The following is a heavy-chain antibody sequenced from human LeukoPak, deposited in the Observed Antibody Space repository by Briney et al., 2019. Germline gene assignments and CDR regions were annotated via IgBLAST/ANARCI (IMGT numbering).Heavy chain of an antibody. CDR3: ARNRGWYATDV. CDR2: IYYSGST. V-gene: IGHV4-59*01. D-gene: IGHD3-10*01. Sequence: SETLSLTCTVSGGSISSYYWSWIRQPPGKGLEWIGYIYYSGSTNYNPSLKSRVTISVDTSKNQFSLKLSSVTAADTAVYYCARNRGWYATDVWGQGTTVTVSS. CDR1: GGSISSYY. J-gene: IGHJ6*02.